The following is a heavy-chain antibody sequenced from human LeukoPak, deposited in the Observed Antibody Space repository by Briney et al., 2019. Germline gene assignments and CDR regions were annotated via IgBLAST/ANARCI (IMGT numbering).Heavy chain of an antibody. CDR3: ARDAGFGESNFDY. Sequence: SETLSLTCTVSGGSVSSGSYYWSWIRQPPGKGLEWIGYIYYSGSTNYNPSLKSRVTISVDTSKNQFSLKLSSVTAADTAVYYCARDAGFGESNFDYWGQGTLVTVSS. CDR1: GGSVSSGSYY. J-gene: IGHJ4*02. D-gene: IGHD3-10*01. V-gene: IGHV4-61*01. CDR2: IYYSGST.